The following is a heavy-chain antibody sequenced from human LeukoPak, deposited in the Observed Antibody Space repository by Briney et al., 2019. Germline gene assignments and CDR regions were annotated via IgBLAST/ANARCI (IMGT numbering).Heavy chain of an antibody. D-gene: IGHD5/OR15-5a*01. CDR3: ATNPPATVSTIADPS. J-gene: IGHJ4*02. Sequence: SETLSLTCAVYGGSFSGHYWSWNRQPPGKGLEWIGEVNYSGSTNYNPSLKSRITISVDTSKNQFSLKLTSVTAADTAVYYCATNPPATVSTIADPSWGQGTLVTVSS. V-gene: IGHV4-34*01. CDR2: VNYSGST. CDR1: GGSFSGHY.